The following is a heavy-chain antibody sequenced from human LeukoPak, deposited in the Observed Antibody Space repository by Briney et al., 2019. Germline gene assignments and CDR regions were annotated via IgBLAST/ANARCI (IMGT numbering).Heavy chain of an antibody. V-gene: IGHV3-66*02. CDR3: ARDTPRDGYVDY. J-gene: IGHJ4*02. CDR2: IYSGGRT. CDR1: GFTVSSNY. Sequence: PGGSLRLSCAASGFTVSSNYMSWVRPTPGKGLEWVLVIYSGGRTSCADSVKGRFTISRDNSKNTLYLQMNSLRAEDTAVYYCARDTPRDGYVDYWGQGTLGTVSS. D-gene: IGHD5-24*01.